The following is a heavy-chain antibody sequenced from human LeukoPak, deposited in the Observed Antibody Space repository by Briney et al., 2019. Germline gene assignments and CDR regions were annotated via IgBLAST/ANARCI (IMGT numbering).Heavy chain of an antibody. D-gene: IGHD2/OR15-2a*01. Sequence: ASVKVSCNASGYTFTGYYTHWVRQAPGQWPEWMGWINPNSGGTNYAQKFQGRVTMTRDTSISTAYMELSRLRSDDTAVYYCARDQTFLEDWGQGTLVTVSS. CDR2: INPNSGGT. CDR3: ARDQTFLED. J-gene: IGHJ4*02. CDR1: GYTFTGYY. V-gene: IGHV1-2*02.